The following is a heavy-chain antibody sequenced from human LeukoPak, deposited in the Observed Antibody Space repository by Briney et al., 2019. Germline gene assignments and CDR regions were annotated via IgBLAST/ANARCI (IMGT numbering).Heavy chain of an antibody. J-gene: IGHJ4*02. CDR1: GYSFTSYW. D-gene: IGHD3-9*01. CDR3: ARRGPAGYYSLNYFDY. Sequence: GESLKISCKGSGYSFTSYWIGWVRQMPGKGLEWMGIIYPGDSDTRYSPSFRGQVTISADKSISTAYLQWSSLEASDTAMYYCARRGPAGYYSLNYFDYWGQGTLVTVSS. V-gene: IGHV5-51*01. CDR2: IYPGDSDT.